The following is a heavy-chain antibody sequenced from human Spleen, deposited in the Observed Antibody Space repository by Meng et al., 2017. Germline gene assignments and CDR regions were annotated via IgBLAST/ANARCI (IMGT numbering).Heavy chain of an antibody. D-gene: IGHD3-3*01. CDR3: ARLPLNYDFWGDPWAGSADC. V-gene: IGHV3-48*03. Sequence: GESLKISCAASGFTFRSYEMNWVRQAPGKGLEWLAHISSSTTTIYYADSVKGRFTISRDNAENSLYLQMNRLRAEDTAVYYCARLPLNYDFWGDPWAGSADCWGQGTLVTVSS. J-gene: IGHJ4*02. CDR2: ISSSTTTI. CDR1: GFTFRSYE.